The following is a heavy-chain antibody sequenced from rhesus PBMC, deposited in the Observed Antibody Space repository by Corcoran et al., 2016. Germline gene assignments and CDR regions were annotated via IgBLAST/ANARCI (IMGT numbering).Heavy chain of an antibody. Sequence: QVQLQESGPGLVKPSETLSLTCAVSGGSFRGYYWGWIRQPPGAGLEWIRYISGSSGSTDYNPSLKSRVTISTDTSKNQFSLKLSSVTAADTAVYYCARYNIWTGYRYDYWGQGVLVTVSS. V-gene: IGHV4-165*01. D-gene: IGHD3-3*01. CDR1: GGSFRGYY. CDR2: ISGSSGST. J-gene: IGHJ4*01. CDR3: ARYNIWTGYRYDY.